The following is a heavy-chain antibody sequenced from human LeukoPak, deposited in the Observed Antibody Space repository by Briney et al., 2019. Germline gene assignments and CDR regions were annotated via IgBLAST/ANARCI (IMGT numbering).Heavy chain of an antibody. CDR3: AREADTAMVKGTYYFDY. CDR1: GFTFSSYW. Sequence: PGGSLRLSCAASGFTFSSYWMSWVRQAPGKGLEWVANINQDGSEKYYVDSVKGRFTISRDNAKNSLYLQMNSLRAEDTAVYYCAREADTAMVKGTYYFDYWGQGTLVTVSS. D-gene: IGHD5-18*01. CDR2: INQDGSEK. V-gene: IGHV3-7*03. J-gene: IGHJ4*02.